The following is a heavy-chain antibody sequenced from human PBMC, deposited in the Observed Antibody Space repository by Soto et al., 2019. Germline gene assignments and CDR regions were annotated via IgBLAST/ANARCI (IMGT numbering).Heavy chain of an antibody. V-gene: IGHV4-4*02. D-gene: IGHD1-26*01. CDR3: ARVRIVGATNWLDP. J-gene: IGHJ5*02. Sequence: LSLTCAVSGGSISSSNWWSWVRQPPGKGLEWIGEIYHSGSTNYNPSLKSRVTISVDKSKNQFSLKLSSVTAADTAVYYCARVRIVGATNWLDPWGQGTLVTAPQ. CDR2: IYHSGST. CDR1: GGSISSSNW.